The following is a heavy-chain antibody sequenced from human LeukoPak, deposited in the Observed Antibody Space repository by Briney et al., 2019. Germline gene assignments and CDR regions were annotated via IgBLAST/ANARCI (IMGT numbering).Heavy chain of an antibody. CDR1: GFTFSSYA. J-gene: IGHJ3*02. CDR2: ISGSGGST. V-gene: IGHV3-23*01. D-gene: IGHD3-9*01. Sequence: GGSLRLSCAASGFTFSSYAMSWVRQAPGKGLEWVSAISGSGGSTYYADSVKGRFTISRDNSKNTLYLQMNSLRAEDTAVYYCAREGLNYDILTGYSHGAFDIWGQGTMVTVSS. CDR3: AREGLNYDILTGYSHGAFDI.